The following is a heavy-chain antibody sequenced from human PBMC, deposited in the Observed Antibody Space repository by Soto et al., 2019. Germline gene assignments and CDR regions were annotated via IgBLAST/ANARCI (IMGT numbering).Heavy chain of an antibody. Sequence: SETLSLTCAVYGGSFSGYYWSWIRQPPGKGLEWIGEINHSGSTNYNPSLKSRVTISVDTSKNQFSLKLSSVTAADTAVYYCARPADFWSGYYPANWFDPWGQGTLLTVSS. V-gene: IGHV4-34*01. J-gene: IGHJ5*02. D-gene: IGHD3-3*01. CDR3: ARPADFWSGYYPANWFDP. CDR1: GGSFSGYY. CDR2: INHSGST.